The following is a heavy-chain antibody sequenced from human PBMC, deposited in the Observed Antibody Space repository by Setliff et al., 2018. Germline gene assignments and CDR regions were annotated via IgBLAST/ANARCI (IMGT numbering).Heavy chain of an antibody. Sequence: ASVKVSCKASGYTFVGYYLHWVRQAPGQGLEWMGWINPKTGGTNYAQKFQGWVTMTRDASINTAFMHLSSLKSDDMAVYYCAREPYDYIWGSYRSPYFDHWGQGALVTVSS. CDR2: INPKTGGT. CDR1: GYTFVGYY. D-gene: IGHD3-16*02. CDR3: AREPYDYIWGSYRSPYFDH. V-gene: IGHV1-2*04. J-gene: IGHJ4*02.